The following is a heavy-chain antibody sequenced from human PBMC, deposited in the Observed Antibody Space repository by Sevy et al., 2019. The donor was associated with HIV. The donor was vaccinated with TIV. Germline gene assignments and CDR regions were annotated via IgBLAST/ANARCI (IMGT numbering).Heavy chain of an antibody. CDR3: ARGDYYDSSDYYTDAFDI. CDR2: IKEDGREK. V-gene: IGHV3-7*04. Sequence: GGYLRLSCAASGFTFSRYWMSWVRQAPGKGLEWVGNIKEDGREKYYADSVKGRFTISRDNAKKSVYVQMNSLRAEDTAMYYCARGDYYDSSDYYTDAFDIWGQGTMVTV. CDR1: GFTFSRYW. J-gene: IGHJ3*02. D-gene: IGHD3-22*01.